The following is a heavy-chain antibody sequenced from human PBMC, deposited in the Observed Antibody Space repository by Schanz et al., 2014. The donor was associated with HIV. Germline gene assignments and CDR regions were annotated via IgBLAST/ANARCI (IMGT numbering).Heavy chain of an antibody. CDR2: INIDGSST. J-gene: IGHJ4*02. V-gene: IGHV3-74*01. CDR1: GFTFSNYW. CDR3: AKEEQQLGGVGGYHFDY. D-gene: IGHD6-13*01. Sequence: EEKLVESGGGFVQPGGSLRLSCAASGFTFSNYWMHWVRQAPGKGLVWVSRINIDGSSTSYADSVKGRFTISRDNSKNTLYLQMNSLRAEDTAVYYCAKEEQQLGGVGGYHFDYWGQGTLVTVSS.